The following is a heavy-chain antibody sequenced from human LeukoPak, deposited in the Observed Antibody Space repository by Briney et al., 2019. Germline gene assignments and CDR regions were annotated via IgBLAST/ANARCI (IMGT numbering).Heavy chain of an antibody. CDR1: GGSFSGYY. CDR3: ARRRMTSGNYYYYGMDV. J-gene: IGHJ6*04. CDR2: INHSGST. Sequence: SETLSLTCAVYGGSFSGYYWSWIRQPPGKGLEWIGEINHSGSTNYNPSLKSRVTISVDTSKNQFSLKLSSVTAADTAVYYCARRRMTSGNYYYYGMDVWGKGTTVTVSS. V-gene: IGHV4-34*01. D-gene: IGHD2-15*01.